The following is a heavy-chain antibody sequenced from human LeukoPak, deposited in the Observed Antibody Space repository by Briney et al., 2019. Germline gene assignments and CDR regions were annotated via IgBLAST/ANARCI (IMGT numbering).Heavy chain of an antibody. CDR3: AKDYFGSGSYYNANPYYFDY. J-gene: IGHJ4*02. CDR2: ISDSGGST. CDR1: GFTFSSYA. D-gene: IGHD3-10*01. V-gene: IGHV3-23*01. Sequence: GGSLRLSCAASGFTFSSYAMSWVRQAPGKGLEWVSGISDSGGSTYNADSVKGRFTISRDNSENTLHLQMNTLRAEDTAVYYCAKDYFGSGSYYNANPYYFDYWGQGTLVTVSS.